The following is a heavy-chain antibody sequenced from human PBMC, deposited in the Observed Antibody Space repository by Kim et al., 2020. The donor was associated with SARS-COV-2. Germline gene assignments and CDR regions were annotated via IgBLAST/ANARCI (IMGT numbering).Heavy chain of an antibody. V-gene: IGHV1-46*01. Sequence: SSARKFQGRIPKTRETSTSTVYMELSSLRSEDTAVYYCARDLNYYYGMDVWGQGTTVTVSS. J-gene: IGHJ6*02. CDR3: ARDLNYYYGMDV.